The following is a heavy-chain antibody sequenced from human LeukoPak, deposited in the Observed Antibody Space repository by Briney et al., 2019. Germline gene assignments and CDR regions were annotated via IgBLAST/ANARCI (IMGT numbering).Heavy chain of an antibody. J-gene: IGHJ4*02. CDR1: GFTFSSYA. CDR2: ISYDGSNK. V-gene: IGHV3-30*04. Sequence: GGSLRLSCAASGFTFSSYAMHWVRQAPGKGLEWVAVISYDGSNKYYADSVKGRFTLSRDNAKNSLYLQMNSLRAEDTAVYYCARTGGSYPYYFEYWGQGTLVTVSS. D-gene: IGHD1-26*01. CDR3: ARTGGSYPYYFEY.